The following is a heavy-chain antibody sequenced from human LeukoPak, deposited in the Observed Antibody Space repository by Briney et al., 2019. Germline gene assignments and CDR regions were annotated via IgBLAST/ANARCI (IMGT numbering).Heavy chain of an antibody. CDR1: AYTFIGYY. Sequence: VQVSSKASAYTFIGYYTHWGRHAPGQGREWMGPIIPNSGGTNYAQKFQGRVTMTRDTSISTCYMELSRLRADNTAVYYCARDVIVGATTYLDYWGQGTLVTVSS. CDR3: ARDVIVGATTYLDY. D-gene: IGHD1-26*01. CDR2: IIPNSGGT. V-gene: IGHV1-2*06. J-gene: IGHJ4*02.